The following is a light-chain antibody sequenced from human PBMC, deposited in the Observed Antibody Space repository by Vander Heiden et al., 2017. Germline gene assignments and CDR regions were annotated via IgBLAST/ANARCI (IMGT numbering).Light chain of an antibody. V-gene: IGKV2-28*01. Sequence: DIAMTQSPLALPVPPGEPASTSCRSSQSLLHSNGYNYLDWYLQKPGQSPQLLIYLGSNRASGVPDRFSGSGSGTDFTLKISRVEAEDVGVYYCMQALQTPWTFGQGTKVEIK. CDR3: MQALQTPWT. CDR2: LGS. CDR1: QSLLHSNGYNY. J-gene: IGKJ1*01.